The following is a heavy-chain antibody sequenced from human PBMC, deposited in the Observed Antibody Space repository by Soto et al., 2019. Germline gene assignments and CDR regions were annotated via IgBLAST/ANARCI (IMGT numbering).Heavy chain of an antibody. CDR3: ARRCATGVDY. J-gene: IGHJ4*02. D-gene: IGHD1-26*01. V-gene: IGHV3-74*01. CDR1: GFTFNTHW. Sequence: GGSLRRSCTASGFTFNTHWMHWVRQAPGKALVWVSRIYFDGITTNYADSVKGRLTVSRDNAKNTVYLHVNTLRDEDTAVYYCARRCATGVDYYGQLTLVTGSS. CDR2: IYFDGITT.